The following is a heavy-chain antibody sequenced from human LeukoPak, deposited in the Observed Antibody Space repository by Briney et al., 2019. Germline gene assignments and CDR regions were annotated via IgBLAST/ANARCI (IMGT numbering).Heavy chain of an antibody. J-gene: IGHJ6*02. CDR1: GFTFSSYW. D-gene: IGHD7-27*01. Sequence: GGSLRLSCAASGFTFSSYWMSWVRQAPGKGLEWVANIKQDGSEKYYVDSVKGRFTISRDNARNSLYLQMNSLRAEDTAVYYCARNGDTLGYYYYGMDVWGQGTTVTVSS. CDR3: ARNGDTLGYYYYGMDV. V-gene: IGHV3-7*01. CDR2: IKQDGSEK.